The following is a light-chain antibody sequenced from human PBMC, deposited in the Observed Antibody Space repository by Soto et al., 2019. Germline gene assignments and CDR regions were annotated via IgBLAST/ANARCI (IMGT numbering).Light chain of an antibody. CDR1: QSVSSN. Sequence: EIVMTQSPATLSVSTGERATLSCRASQSVSSNLAWYQQKPGQAPRLLIYGASTRATGIPARFSGSGSGTEFTLTISSLQSEDFAVYDCQQYNNWPPHTFGGGTKVEIK. CDR3: QQYNNWPPHT. V-gene: IGKV3-15*01. J-gene: IGKJ4*01. CDR2: GAS.